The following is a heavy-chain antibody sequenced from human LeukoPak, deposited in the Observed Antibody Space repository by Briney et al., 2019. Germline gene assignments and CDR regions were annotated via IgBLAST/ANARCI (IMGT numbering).Heavy chain of an antibody. V-gene: IGHV3-48*03. D-gene: IGHD3-10*02. CDR1: GFTFSSYE. CDR3: AELGITRIGGV. J-gene: IGHJ6*04. Sequence: GGSLRLSCAASGFTFSSYEMNWVRQAPGKGLEWVSYISSSGSTIYYADSVKGRFTISRDNDKNSLYLQMNSLRAEDTAVYYCAELGITRIGGVWGKGTTVTISS. CDR2: ISSSGSTI.